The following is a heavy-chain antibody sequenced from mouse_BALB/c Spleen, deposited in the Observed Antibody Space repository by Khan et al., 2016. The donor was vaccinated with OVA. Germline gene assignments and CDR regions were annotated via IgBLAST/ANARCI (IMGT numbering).Heavy chain of an antibody. Sequence: EVELVESGPGLVKPSQSLSLTCTVTGYSITSGYGWNWIRQFPGNKLEWMGYISYSGSTNYNPSLKSRISIPRDTSKNQFFLQLNSVTTEDTATYNCARTARIKYWGQGTTLTVSS. CDR2: ISYSGST. D-gene: IGHD1-2*01. J-gene: IGHJ2*01. CDR1: GYSITSGYG. CDR3: ARTARIKY. V-gene: IGHV3-2*02.